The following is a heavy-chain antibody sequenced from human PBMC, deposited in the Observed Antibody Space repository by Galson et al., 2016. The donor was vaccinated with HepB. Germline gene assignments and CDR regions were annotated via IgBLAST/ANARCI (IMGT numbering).Heavy chain of an antibody. D-gene: IGHD1-14*01. CDR3: VRNLYNTSRVS. J-gene: IGHJ5*02. Sequence: SLRLSCAVSGFSLDDSYMTWVRQTPGERLEWVSVGYGGGSTHYADSVEGRFTIIRETSHNTVYLQLNSLRVEDTAVYYCVRNLYNTSRVSWGQGTVVTVSS. V-gene: IGHV3-66*01. CDR1: GFSLDDSY. CDR2: GYGGGST.